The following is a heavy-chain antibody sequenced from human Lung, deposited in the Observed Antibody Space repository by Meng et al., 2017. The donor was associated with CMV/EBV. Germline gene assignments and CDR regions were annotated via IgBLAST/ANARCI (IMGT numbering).Heavy chain of an antibody. CDR3: ATGDLVVMIAIPLDY. V-gene: IGHV3-30-3*01. J-gene: IGHJ4*02. CDR1: GFTFSNYA. Sequence: GGSLRLSFPPSGFTFSNYAMHWVRQAPGKGLEWVAVISYDGSNKYYADSVKGRFTISRDDSKNTLYLQMNSLRAEDTAVYYCATGDLVVMIAIPLDYWGQGTLVTVSS. D-gene: IGHD2-21*01. CDR2: ISYDGSNK.